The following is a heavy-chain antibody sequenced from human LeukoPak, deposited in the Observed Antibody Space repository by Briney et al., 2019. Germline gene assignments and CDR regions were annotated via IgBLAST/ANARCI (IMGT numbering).Heavy chain of an antibody. Sequence: SVKVSCKASAGTFSSYAISWVRQAPGQGLEWMGRIIPIFGTANYAQKFQGRVTITTDESTSTAYMELSSLRSEDTAVYYCARESPPPMTTVTNYFDYWGQGTLVTVSS. CDR2: IIPIFGTA. J-gene: IGHJ4*02. D-gene: IGHD4-17*01. V-gene: IGHV1-69*05. CDR3: ARESPPPMTTVTNYFDY. CDR1: AGTFSSYA.